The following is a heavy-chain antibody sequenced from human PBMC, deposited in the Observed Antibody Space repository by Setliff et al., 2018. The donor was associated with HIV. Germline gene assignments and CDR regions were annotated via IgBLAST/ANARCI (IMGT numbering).Heavy chain of an antibody. V-gene: IGHV5-51*01. D-gene: IGHD6-19*01. CDR3: ARPIHSGWYKD. CDR1: GYSFINYG. J-gene: IGHJ4*02. CDR2: IFPGDSDT. Sequence: PGESLKVSCKASGYSFINYGIAWVRQMPGKGLELMGIIFPGDSDTRYSPSLHGQVAISVDKSINTAYLQWSSLKASDTAMYYCARPIHSGWYKDWGQGTLVTVSS.